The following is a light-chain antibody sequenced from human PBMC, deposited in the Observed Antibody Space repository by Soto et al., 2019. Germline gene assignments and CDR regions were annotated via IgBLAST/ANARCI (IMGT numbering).Light chain of an antibody. CDR2: EVS. V-gene: IGLV2-23*02. Sequence: QSALTQPASVSGSPGQSITISCTGTSSDVGSYNLVSCYQQYPGKAPKLMIYEVSKRPSGVSNRFSGSKSGNTASLTISGLQAEDEADYYCCSYAGSSTFEVFGGGTQLTVL. CDR1: SSDVGSYNL. J-gene: IGLJ3*02. CDR3: CSYAGSSTFEV.